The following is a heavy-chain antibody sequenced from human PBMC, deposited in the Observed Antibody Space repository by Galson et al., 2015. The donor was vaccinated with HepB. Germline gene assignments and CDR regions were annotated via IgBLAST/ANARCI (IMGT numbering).Heavy chain of an antibody. J-gene: IGHJ4*01. D-gene: IGHD1-1*01. V-gene: IGHV1-69*10. Sequence: SVKVSCKVSGGSFSNNSISWVRQAPGQGLEWIGGIIPMFQIVNFAQKLQGRVTITADKATSTAYMELKRLTSEDTAFYYCARVNDGTNYYFHYWGQGTLVTVSS. CDR3: ARVNDGTNYYFHY. CDR2: IIPMFQIV. CDR1: GGSFSNNS.